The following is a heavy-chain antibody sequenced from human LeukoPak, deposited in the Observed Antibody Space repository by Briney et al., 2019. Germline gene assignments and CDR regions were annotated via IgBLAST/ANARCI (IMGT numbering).Heavy chain of an antibody. CDR3: ARARRDAFDI. CDR1: GGSIGSGSYY. Sequence: SETLSLTCTVSGGSIGSGSYYWSWIRQPAGKGLEWIGRIYTSGSANYNPSLKSRVTISVDTSKNQFSLKLSSVTAADTAVYYCARARRDAFDIWGQGTMVTVSS. CDR2: IYTSGSA. V-gene: IGHV4-61*02. J-gene: IGHJ3*02.